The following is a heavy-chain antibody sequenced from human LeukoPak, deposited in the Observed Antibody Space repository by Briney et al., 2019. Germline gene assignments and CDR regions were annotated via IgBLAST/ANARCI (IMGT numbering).Heavy chain of an antibody. CDR3: AKDLCYYDSSGYYLPKFDY. Sequence: GGSLRLSCAASGFTFSSYGMHWVRQAPGKGLEWVAFIRYDGSNKFYADSVKRRFTISRDNSKNTLYLQMKSLRAEDTAVYYCAKDLCYYDSSGYYLPKFDYWGQRALVNVS. CDR1: GFTFSSYG. V-gene: IGHV3-30*02. CDR2: IRYDGSNK. D-gene: IGHD3-22*01. J-gene: IGHJ4*01.